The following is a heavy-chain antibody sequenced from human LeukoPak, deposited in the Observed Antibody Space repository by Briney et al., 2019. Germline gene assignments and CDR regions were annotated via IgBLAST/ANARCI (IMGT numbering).Heavy chain of an antibody. CDR1: GYTFTSYY. CDR2: INPSTSST. CDR3: ARDQHYQLPFDY. V-gene: IGHV1-46*01. J-gene: IGHJ4*02. Sequence: ASVTGSCKASGYTFTSYYVHWVRQAPGQGLEWMGMINPSTSSTSYAQKFQGRVTMTRDTSTSTVYMELSSLRSEDTAVYYCARDQHYQLPFDYWGRGTLVTVSS. D-gene: IGHD2-2*01.